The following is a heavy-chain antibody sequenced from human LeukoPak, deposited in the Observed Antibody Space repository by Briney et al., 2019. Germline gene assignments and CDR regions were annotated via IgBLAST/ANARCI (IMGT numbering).Heavy chain of an antibody. CDR1: GGSITSSNFY. D-gene: IGHD3-22*01. CDR2: IFYTGNT. Sequence: PSETLSLTCTVSGGSITSSNFYWGWSRQPPGMGLEWIGSIFYTGNTYYQPSLRGRLSISLDTSKNLFSLRLNSATAADTAVYYYARNYYDSSGYYIDQFYFNSWGQGTLVNVSS. CDR3: ARNYYDSSGYYIDQFYFNS. J-gene: IGHJ4*02. V-gene: IGHV4-39*07.